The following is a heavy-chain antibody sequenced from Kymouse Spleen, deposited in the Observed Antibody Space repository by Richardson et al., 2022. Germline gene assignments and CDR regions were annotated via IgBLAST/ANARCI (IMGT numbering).Heavy chain of an antibody. V-gene: IGHV4-59*01. CDR3: ARDRGVTTSYAFDI. CDR2: IYYSGST. CDR1: GGSISSYY. Sequence: QVQLQESGPGLVKPSETLSLTCTVSGGSISSYYWSWIRQPPGKGLEWIGYIYYSGSTNYNPSLKSRVTISVDTSKNQFSLKLSSVTAADTAVYYCARDRGVTTSYAFDIWGQGTMVTVSS. J-gene: IGHJ3*02. D-gene: IGHD4-11,IGHD3-10*01,IGHD4-11*01.